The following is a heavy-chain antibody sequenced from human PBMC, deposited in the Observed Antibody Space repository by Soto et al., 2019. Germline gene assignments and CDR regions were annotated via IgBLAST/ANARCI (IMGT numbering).Heavy chain of an antibody. CDR3: ATVYGSGSYYNDYYYYGMDV. J-gene: IGHJ6*02. D-gene: IGHD3-10*01. CDR1: GYTLTELS. CDR2: FDPEDGET. Sequence: ASVKVSCKVSGYTLTELSMHWVRQAPGKGLEWMGGFDPEDGETIYAQKFQGRVTMTEDTSTDTAYMELSSLRSEDTAVHYCATVYGSGSYYNDYYYYGMDVWGQGTTVTVSS. V-gene: IGHV1-24*01.